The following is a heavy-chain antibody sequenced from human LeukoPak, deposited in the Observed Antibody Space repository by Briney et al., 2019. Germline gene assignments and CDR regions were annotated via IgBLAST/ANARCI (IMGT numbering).Heavy chain of an antibody. D-gene: IGHD6-13*01. Sequence: ASVKVSCKASGYTLTSYDINWVRQATGQGLEWMGWMNPNSGNTGYAQKFQGRVTMTRNTSISTAYMELSSLRSEDTAVYYCARYRIAAAASFQHYGMDVWGQGTTVTVSS. V-gene: IGHV1-8*01. CDR1: GYTLTSYD. CDR3: ARYRIAAAASFQHYGMDV. J-gene: IGHJ6*02. CDR2: MNPNSGNT.